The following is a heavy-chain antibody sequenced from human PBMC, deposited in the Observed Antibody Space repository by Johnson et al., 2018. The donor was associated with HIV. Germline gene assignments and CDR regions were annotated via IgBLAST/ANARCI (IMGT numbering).Heavy chain of an antibody. Sequence: EVQLVESGGGVVQPGGSLRLSCAASGFTVSSNYMSWVRQAPGKGMEWVSVIYSGGSTYYADSVKGRFTISRDNSKNTLYLQMGSLRAEDMAVYYGARGGGVVGNAFDIWGQGTMVTVSS. J-gene: IGHJ3*02. CDR1: GFTVSSNY. D-gene: IGHD1-26*01. V-gene: IGHV3-66*02. CDR3: ARGGGVVGNAFDI. CDR2: IYSGGST.